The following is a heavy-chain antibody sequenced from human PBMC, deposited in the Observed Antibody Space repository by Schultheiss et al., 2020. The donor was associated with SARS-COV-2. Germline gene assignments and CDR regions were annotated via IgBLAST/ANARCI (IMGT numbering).Heavy chain of an antibody. J-gene: IGHJ3*02. CDR1: GFTFSSYG. CDR3: ARQYYYDSSAIDAFDI. V-gene: IGHV3-33*01. Sequence: GGSLRLSCAASGFTFSSYGMHRVRQAPGKGLEWVAVIWYDGSNKYYADSVKGRFTISRDNSKNTLYLQMNSLRAEDTAVYYCARQYYYDSSAIDAFDIWGQGTMVTVSS. D-gene: IGHD3-22*01. CDR2: IWYDGSNK.